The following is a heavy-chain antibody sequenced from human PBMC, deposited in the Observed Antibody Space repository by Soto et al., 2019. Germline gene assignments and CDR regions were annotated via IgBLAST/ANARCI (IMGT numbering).Heavy chain of an antibody. J-gene: IGHJ4*02. CDR1: GFVFSNCG. D-gene: IGHD5-18*01. CDR3: VRHKGEYSWPDY. CDR2: IRHDGSNK. Sequence: QVQLVESGGGVVQPGRPLTLSCAASGFVFSNCGMHWVRQAPGKGLEWVSSIRHDGSNKYYADSVKGRFTISRDNSKNTLYLQVNSLRAEDTAVYYCVRHKGEYSWPDYWGQGTLVIVSS. V-gene: IGHV3-33*01.